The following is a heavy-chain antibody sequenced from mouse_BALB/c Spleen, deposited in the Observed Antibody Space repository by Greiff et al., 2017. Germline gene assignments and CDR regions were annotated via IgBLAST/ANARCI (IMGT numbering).Heavy chain of an antibody. J-gene: IGHJ4*01. CDR2: IWSGGST. D-gene: IGHD4-1*01. V-gene: IGHV2-2-2*01. CDR3: VRNGIDYAMDY. Sequence: QVQLQQSGPGLVQPSQSLSITCTVSGFSLTSYGVHWVRQSPGKGLEWLGVIWSGGSTDYNAAFISRLSISKDNSKSQVFFKMNSLQADDTAIYYCVRNGIDYAMDYWGQGTSVTGSS. CDR1: GFSLTSYG.